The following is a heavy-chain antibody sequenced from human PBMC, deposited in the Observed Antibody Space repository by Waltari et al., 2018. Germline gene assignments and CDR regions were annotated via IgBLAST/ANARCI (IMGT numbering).Heavy chain of an antibody. V-gene: IGHV4-4*02. D-gene: IGHD2-2*01. CDR2: VHHSGRT. Sequence: WGGWGRQSPGKGLEWIGQVHHSGRTHYNPSLQSRVTISVDKSKNQFSLNLNSVTAADTAVYYCAGDRAIGLFFDYWGQGTLVTVSS. J-gene: IGHJ4*02. CDR1: W. CDR3: AGDRAIGLFFDY.